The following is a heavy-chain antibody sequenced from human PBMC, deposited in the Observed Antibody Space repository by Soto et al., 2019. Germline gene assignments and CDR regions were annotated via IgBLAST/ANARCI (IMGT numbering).Heavy chain of an antibody. CDR3: ARFGTTGTTGFDY. J-gene: IGHJ4*02. Sequence: PSETLSLTCTVSGGSISSGDYYWSWIRQPPGKGLEWIGYIYYSGSTYYNPSLKSRVTISVDTSKNQFSLKLSSVTAADTAVYYCARFGTTGTTGFDYWGQGTLVTVSS. D-gene: IGHD1-1*01. CDR1: GGSISSGDYY. V-gene: IGHV4-30-4*01. CDR2: IYYSGST.